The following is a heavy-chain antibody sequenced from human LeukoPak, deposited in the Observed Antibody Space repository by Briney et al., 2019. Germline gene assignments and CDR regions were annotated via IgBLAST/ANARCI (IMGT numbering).Heavy chain of an antibody. CDR2: INSDGSST. CDR1: GFTFSTYW. J-gene: IGHJ4*02. CDR3: ARETDSTLFDY. D-gene: IGHD2-2*01. V-gene: IGHV3-74*01. Sequence: PGGSLRLSCAASGFTFSTYWMHWVRQAPGKGLVWVSRINSDGSSTSYADSVKGRFTISRDNAKNTLYLQMNSLRVEDTAVYYCARETDSTLFDYWGQGTLVTVSS.